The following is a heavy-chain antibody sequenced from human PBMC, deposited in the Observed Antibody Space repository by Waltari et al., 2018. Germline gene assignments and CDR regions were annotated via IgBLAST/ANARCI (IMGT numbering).Heavy chain of an antibody. CDR3: ATTGDLYYENSRYGLLGY. D-gene: IGHD3-22*01. CDR2: INPNKGDK. V-gene: IGHV1-2*06. J-gene: IGHJ4*02. CDR1: GYSFNDSY. Sequence: QVQLVQSGAEVKKPGASVKVSCKASGYSFNDSYIYWVRQAPGQGLDWMGPINPNKGDKAEAQRVQGSVTMTRDTSISTAYMELSSLTSDDTAVYYCATTGDLYYENSRYGLLGYWGQGTRVTVSS.